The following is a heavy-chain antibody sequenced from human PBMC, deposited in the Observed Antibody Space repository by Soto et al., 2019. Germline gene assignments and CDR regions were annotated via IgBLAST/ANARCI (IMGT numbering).Heavy chain of an antibody. CDR2: IYPTGST. J-gene: IGHJ5*02. Sequence: SETLSLTCTVSGGSISSYYWSWIRQPPGKGLEWIGRIYPTGSTTYNPSLKSRLTMSVDTSKNQFSLRLTSMTAADTAVYYCATGRSEVVPGAMDTWGQGTQVTVSS. V-gene: IGHV4-4*07. D-gene: IGHD2-2*01. CDR1: GGSISSYY. CDR3: ATGRSEVVPGAMDT.